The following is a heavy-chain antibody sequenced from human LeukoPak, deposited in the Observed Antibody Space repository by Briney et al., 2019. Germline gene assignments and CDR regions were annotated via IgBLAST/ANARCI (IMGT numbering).Heavy chain of an antibody. CDR1: GFSITDWP. J-gene: IGHJ4*02. CDR2: ISGSGGST. D-gene: IGHD3-3*01. Sequence: GGSLRLSCAASGFSITDWPLSWVRQAPGKGLEWVSAISGSGGSTYYADSVKGRFTISRDNSKNTLYLQMNSLRAEDTAVYYCAHYDFWSGYPHFDYWGQGTLATVSS. V-gene: IGHV3-23*01. CDR3: AHYDFWSGYPHFDY.